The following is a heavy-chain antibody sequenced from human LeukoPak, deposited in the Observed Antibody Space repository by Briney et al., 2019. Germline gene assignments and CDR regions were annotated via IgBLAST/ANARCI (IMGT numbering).Heavy chain of an antibody. CDR3: AKDPNGDFIGTFDI. Sequence: GGSLRLSCATSQFNFNKFGMSWVRQAPGKGLEWAPSISGNGGSTQYADSVQGRFAISRDNSKNTLYLQMNSLRAEDTAVYFCAKDPNGDFIGTFDIWGQGTMVTVSS. J-gene: IGHJ3*02. CDR1: QFNFNKFG. D-gene: IGHD4-17*01. V-gene: IGHV3-23*01. CDR2: ISGNGGST.